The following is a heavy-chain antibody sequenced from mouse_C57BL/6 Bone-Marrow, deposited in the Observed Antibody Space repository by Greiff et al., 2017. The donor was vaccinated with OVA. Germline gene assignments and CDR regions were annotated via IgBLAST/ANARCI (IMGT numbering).Heavy chain of an antibody. CDR2: ISSGSSTI. Sequence: EVKLMESGGGLVKPGGSLKLSCAASGFTFSDYGMHWVRQAPEKGLEWVAYISSGSSTIYYADTVKGRFTISRDNAKNTLFLQMTSLRSEDTAMYYCARHEGYYFDYWGQGTTLTVSS. CDR1: GFTFSDYG. CDR3: ARHEGYYFDY. V-gene: IGHV5-17*01. J-gene: IGHJ2*01.